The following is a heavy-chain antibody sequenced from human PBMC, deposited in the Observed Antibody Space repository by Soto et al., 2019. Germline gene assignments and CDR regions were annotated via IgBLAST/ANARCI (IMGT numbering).Heavy chain of an antibody. Sequence: QVQLQESGPGLVKPSETLSLSCTVSGGSISSYFWNWIRQPPGKGLEWIGSIYYSGTTNYNPSLNSRVTISIDTSTNQFSLRLSSVTAADTAVYYCARNRGSLGFDYWGQGALVTVSS. J-gene: IGHJ4*02. CDR1: GGSISSYF. V-gene: IGHV4-59*01. CDR2: IYYSGTT. CDR3: ARNRGSLGFDY. D-gene: IGHD3-10*01.